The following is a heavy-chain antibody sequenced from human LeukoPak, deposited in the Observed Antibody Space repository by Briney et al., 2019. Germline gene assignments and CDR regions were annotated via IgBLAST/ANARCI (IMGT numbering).Heavy chain of an antibody. D-gene: IGHD4-17*01. CDR3: ARDSSDYGDPQDAFDI. Sequence: GASVKVSCKASGGTFSSYTISWVRQAPGQGLEWMGRIIPILGIANYAQKFQGRVTITADKSTSTAHMELSSLRSEDTAVYYCARDSSDYGDPQDAFDIWGQGTMVTVSS. CDR2: IIPILGIA. J-gene: IGHJ3*02. CDR1: GGTFSSYT. V-gene: IGHV1-69*04.